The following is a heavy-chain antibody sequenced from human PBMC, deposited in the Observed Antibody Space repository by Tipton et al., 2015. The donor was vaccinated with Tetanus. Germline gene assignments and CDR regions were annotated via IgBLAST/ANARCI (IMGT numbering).Heavy chain of an antibody. CDR1: GGSISRSAHY. J-gene: IGHJ5*02. CDR3: VKCTEMTGHYNWFDP. Sequence: TLSLTCDVSGGSISRSAHYWGWIRQSPGKGLEWIGNMYYSGTTHYNPSLKSRVTISVDTSKNQFSLHLRSVTASDTAMYYCVKCTEMTGHYNWFDPWGQGTLVTVSS. V-gene: IGHV4-39*01. CDR2: MYYSGTT. D-gene: IGHD3-9*01.